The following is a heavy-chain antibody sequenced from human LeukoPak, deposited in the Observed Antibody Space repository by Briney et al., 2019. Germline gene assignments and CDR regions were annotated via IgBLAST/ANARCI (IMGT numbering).Heavy chain of an antibody. Sequence: GRSLRLSCAASGFTFSSYGMHWVRQAPGKGLEWVAVISYDGSNKYYADSVKGRFIISRDNSKNTLDLQMNSLRAEDTAVYYCAKDQNYYDSSGPFDYWGQGTLVTVSS. D-gene: IGHD3-22*01. CDR1: GFTFSSYG. CDR3: AKDQNYYDSSGPFDY. V-gene: IGHV3-30*18. CDR2: ISYDGSNK. J-gene: IGHJ4*02.